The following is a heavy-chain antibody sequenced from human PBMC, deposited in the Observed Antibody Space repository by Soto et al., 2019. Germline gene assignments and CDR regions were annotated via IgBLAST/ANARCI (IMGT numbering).Heavy chain of an antibody. D-gene: IGHD3-10*01. CDR2: INAGNGNT. CDR3: ARAPLPYGSGSLGFDY. J-gene: IGHJ4*02. CDR1: GYTFTSYA. Sequence: QVQLVQSGAEVKKPGASVKVSCKASGYTFTSYAMNWVRQAPGQRLEWMGWINAGNGNTKDSQKFQGRVTITRDTSASTAYMELSSLRSDDTAVYYCARAPLPYGSGSLGFDYWGQGTLVTVSS. V-gene: IGHV1-3*01.